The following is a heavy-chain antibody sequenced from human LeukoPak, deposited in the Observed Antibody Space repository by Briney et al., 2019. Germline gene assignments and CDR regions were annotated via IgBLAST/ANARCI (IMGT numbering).Heavy chain of an antibody. CDR2: ISGSGGST. Sequence: GGSLRLSCAASGFTFSSYAMSWVRQAPGKGLEWVSAISGSGGSTYYADSVKGRFTISRDNSKNTLYLQMNSLRAEDTAVYYCAKVDYYGSGSYSPGFDYWGQGTLVTVSS. J-gene: IGHJ4*02. CDR1: GFTFSSYA. CDR3: AKVDYYGSGSYSPGFDY. D-gene: IGHD3-10*01. V-gene: IGHV3-23*01.